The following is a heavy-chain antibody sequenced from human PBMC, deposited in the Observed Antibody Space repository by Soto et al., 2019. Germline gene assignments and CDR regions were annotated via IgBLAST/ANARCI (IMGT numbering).Heavy chain of an antibody. V-gene: IGHV6-1*01. CDR1: GDSVSSNSAA. CDR3: ARGDGIGGSSSDIWFDP. D-gene: IGHD2-15*01. Sequence: SQTLSLTCAISGDSVSSNSAAWNWIRQSPSKVLEWLGRTYYSSKWYNDYAVSVKSRITINPETSKNQVALQLNSVTPEDTAVYYCARGDGIGGSSSDIWFDPWGQGTLVTVSS. CDR2: TYYSSKWYN. J-gene: IGHJ5*02.